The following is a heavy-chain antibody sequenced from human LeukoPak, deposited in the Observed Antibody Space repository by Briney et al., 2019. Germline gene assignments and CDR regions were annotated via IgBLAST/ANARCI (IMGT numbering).Heavy chain of an antibody. CDR3: ASSLLAARPKLDH. CDR1: EFTFSNYA. Sequence: GVSLRLSCAASEFTFSNYAMNWVRQDPGKRPEWVSGISSGGGSIYYADSVKGRFTISRDNSKNTLYLQMNSLRAEDTAVYYRASSLLAARPKLDHWGQGTLVTVSS. J-gene: IGHJ4*02. D-gene: IGHD6-6*01. CDR2: ISSGGGSI. V-gene: IGHV3-23*01.